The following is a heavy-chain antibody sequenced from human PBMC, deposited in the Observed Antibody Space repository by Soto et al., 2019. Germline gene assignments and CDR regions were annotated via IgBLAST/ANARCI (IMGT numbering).Heavy chain of an antibody. CDR2: IYYSGST. D-gene: IGHD3-3*01. J-gene: IGHJ6*02. CDR1: GGSISSGGYY. V-gene: IGHV4-31*03. Sequence: LSLTCTVSGGSISSGGYYWSWIRQHPGKGPEWIGYIYYSGSTYYNPSLKSRVTISVDTSKNQFSLKLSSVTAADTAVYYCARDGTRVLRFLEWSTRMGLGMDVWGQGTTVTVSS. CDR3: ARDGTRVLRFLEWSTRMGLGMDV.